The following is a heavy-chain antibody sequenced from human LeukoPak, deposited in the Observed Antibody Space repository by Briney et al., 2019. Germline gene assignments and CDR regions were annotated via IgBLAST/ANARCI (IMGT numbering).Heavy chain of an antibody. Sequence: GSLRLSCAASGFTFSDYYMSWIRQAPGKGLEWVSYISSSGSTIYYADSVKGRFTISRDNAKNSLYLQMNSLRAEDTAVYYCARDPLAGSSYYFDYWGQGTLVTVSS. J-gene: IGHJ4*02. CDR1: GFTFSDYY. CDR2: ISSSGSTI. CDR3: ARDPLAGSSYYFDY. D-gene: IGHD6-19*01. V-gene: IGHV3-11*04.